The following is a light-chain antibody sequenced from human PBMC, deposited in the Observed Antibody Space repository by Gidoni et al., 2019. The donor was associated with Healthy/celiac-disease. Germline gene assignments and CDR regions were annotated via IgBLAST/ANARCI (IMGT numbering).Light chain of an antibody. J-gene: IGKJ1*01. CDR1: QSVLYSSNNKNY. CDR2: WAS. V-gene: IGKV4-1*01. Sequence: DIEMTQSPDSLAVSLGERATINCKSSQSVLYSSNNKNYLAWYQQKPGQPPKLLIYWASTRESGVPDRFSGSGSGTDFTLTISSLQAEDVAVYDCQQYYSTPWTFGQGTKVEIK. CDR3: QQYYSTPWT.